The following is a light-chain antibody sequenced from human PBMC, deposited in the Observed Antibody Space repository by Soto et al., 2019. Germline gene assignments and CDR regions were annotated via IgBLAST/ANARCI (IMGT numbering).Light chain of an antibody. Sequence: QLVLTQSPSASASLGASVKLTCTLSSGHSSYAIAWHQQQPEKGPRYLMKLNSDGSHSKGDGIPDRFSGSSSGAERYLPISSLQSEDEADYYCQTWGTGIRVFGGGTKVTVL. CDR2: LNSDGSH. CDR3: QTWGTGIRV. J-gene: IGLJ3*02. CDR1: SGHSSYA. V-gene: IGLV4-69*01.